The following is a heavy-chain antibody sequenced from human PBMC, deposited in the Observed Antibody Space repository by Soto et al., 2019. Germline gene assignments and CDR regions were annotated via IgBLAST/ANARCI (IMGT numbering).Heavy chain of an antibody. CDR2: ISYDGSNK. D-gene: IGHD3-10*01. J-gene: IGHJ4*02. CDR3: ARATGADKEDY. CDR1: GFTFSSYG. Sequence: PAGSLRLSCAASGFTFSSYGMHWVRQAPGKGLEWVAVISYDGSNKYYVDSVKGRFTISRDNAKNSLYLQMNSLRAEDTAVYYCARATGADKEDYWGQGTLVTVSS. V-gene: IGHV3-30*03.